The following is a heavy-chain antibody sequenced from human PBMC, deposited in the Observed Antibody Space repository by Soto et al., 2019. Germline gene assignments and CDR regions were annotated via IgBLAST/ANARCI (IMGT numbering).Heavy chain of an antibody. J-gene: IGHJ4*02. Sequence: QVQLVESGGGVVQPGRSLRLSCAASGFTFSSYGMHWVRQAPGKGLEWVAVISYDGSKKYYADSLKGRLTISRENSKNTLYLQMNSLRAEDTAVYYCARSPYSVSYLAYFDYWGQGTLVTVSS. CDR1: GFTFSSYG. D-gene: IGHD1-26*01. CDR3: ARSPYSVSYLAYFDY. CDR2: ISYDGSKK. V-gene: IGHV3-30*03.